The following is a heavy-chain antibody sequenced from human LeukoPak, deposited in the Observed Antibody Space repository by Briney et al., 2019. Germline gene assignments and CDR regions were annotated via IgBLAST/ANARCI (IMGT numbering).Heavy chain of an antibody. CDR1: GFTFSSYG. CDR2: IRYDGSNK. V-gene: IGHV3-30*02. J-gene: IGHJ6*03. D-gene: IGHD2-2*01. Sequence: GGSLRLSCAASGFTFSSYGMHWVRQAPGKGLEWVAFIRYDGSNKYYADSVKGRFTISRDNSKNTLYLQMNSLRAEDTAVYYCAKKVGQLLYYYYMDVWGKGTTVTVSS. CDR3: AKKVGQLLYYYYMDV.